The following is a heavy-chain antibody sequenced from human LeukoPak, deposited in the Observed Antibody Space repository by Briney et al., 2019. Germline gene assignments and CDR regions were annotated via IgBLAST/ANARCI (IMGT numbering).Heavy chain of an antibody. CDR3: ARLQPLVIPAAKLGFDY. CDR2: IYTSGSA. CDR1: GGSISSYY. Sequence: PSETLSLTCTVSGGSISSYYWNWIRQPAGQGLEWIGHIYTSGSANYNPALKSRVSMSVDTSKNQFFLKLSSVTAADTAVYYCARLQPLVIPAAKLGFDYWGQGTLVTVSS. D-gene: IGHD2-2*01. V-gene: IGHV4-4*07. J-gene: IGHJ4*02.